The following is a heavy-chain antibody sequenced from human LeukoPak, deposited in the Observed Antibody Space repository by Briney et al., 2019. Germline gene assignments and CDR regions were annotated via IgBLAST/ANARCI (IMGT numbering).Heavy chain of an antibody. CDR3: ARSYCSSTSCYVYFDY. CDR1: GYTFTSYA. CDR2: INAGNGNT. D-gene: IGHD2-2*01. Sequence: ASVKVSCKASGYTFTSYAMHWVRQAPGQRLEWMGWINAGNGNTKYSQKFQGRVTITRDTSASTAYMELSSLRSEDMAVYYCARSYCSSTSCYVYFDYRGQGTLVTVSS. V-gene: IGHV1-3*01. J-gene: IGHJ4*02.